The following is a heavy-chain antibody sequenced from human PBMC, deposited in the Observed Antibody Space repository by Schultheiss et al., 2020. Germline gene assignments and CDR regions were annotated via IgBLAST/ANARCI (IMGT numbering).Heavy chain of an antibody. V-gene: IGHV3-13*05. CDR1: GFTFSSYD. CDR3: ARDTRSAQPSYYYYYGMDV. CDR2: IGTAGDP. D-gene: IGHD2-2*01. J-gene: IGHJ6*02. Sequence: GGSLRLSCAASGFTFSSYDMHWVRQATGKGLEWVSAIGTAGDPYYPGSVKGRFTISRDNSKNTLYLQMNSLRAEDTAVYYCARDTRSAQPSYYYYYGMDVWGQGTTVTVSS.